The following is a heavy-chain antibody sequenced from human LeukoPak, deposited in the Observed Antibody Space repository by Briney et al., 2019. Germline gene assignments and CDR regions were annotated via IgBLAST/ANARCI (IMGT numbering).Heavy chain of an antibody. D-gene: IGHD2-2*01. J-gene: IGHJ5*02. V-gene: IGHV1-69*06. CDR1: GGTFSSYA. CDR2: IIPIFGTA. CDR3: ARDPACSSTSCYGKGDNWFDP. Sequence: SVKVSCKASGGTFSSYAISWVRQAPGQGLEWMGGIIPIFGTANYAQKFQGRVTITADKSTSTAYMERSSLRSEDTAVYYCARDPACSSTSCYGKGDNWFDPWGQGTLVTVSS.